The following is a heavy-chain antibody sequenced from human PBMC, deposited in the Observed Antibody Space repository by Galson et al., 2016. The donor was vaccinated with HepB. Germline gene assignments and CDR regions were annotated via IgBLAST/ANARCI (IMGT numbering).Heavy chain of an antibody. CDR1: GFTLDHYA. Sequence: SLRLSCAASGFTLDHYAMHWVRQAPGKGLEWVSGISWNSGSIGYADSVKGRFTISRDNAKNSLYLQMNSLRAGDTALYYCAKDSGAYYYDSSGYPRNAFDIGGQGTMVTVSS. V-gene: IGHV3-9*01. D-gene: IGHD3-22*01. CDR2: ISWNSGSI. J-gene: IGHJ3*02. CDR3: AKDSGAYYYDSSGYPRNAFDI.